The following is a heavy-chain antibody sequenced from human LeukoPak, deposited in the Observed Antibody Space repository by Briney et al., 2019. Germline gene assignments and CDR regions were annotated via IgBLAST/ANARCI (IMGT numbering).Heavy chain of an antibody. D-gene: IGHD3-3*01. J-gene: IGHJ4*02. CDR1: GYTFTGYY. V-gene: IGHV1-2*02. Sequence: ASVTVSFKASGYTFTGYYMHWVRQAPGQGLEWMGWINPNSGGTNYAQKFQGRVTMTRDTSISTAYMELSRLRSDDTAVYYCARKTESRYDFWSGLYYFDYWGQGTLVTVSS. CDR2: INPNSGGT. CDR3: ARKTESRYDFWSGLYYFDY.